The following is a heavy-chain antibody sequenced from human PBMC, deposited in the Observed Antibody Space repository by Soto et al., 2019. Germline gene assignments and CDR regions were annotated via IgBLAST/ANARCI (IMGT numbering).Heavy chain of an antibody. CDR1: VGCIISYY. J-gene: IGHJ4*02. CDR2: IYTSGST. Sequence: SETLSRTSTVSVGCIISYYWSWIRQPAGKGLEWIGRIYTSGSTNYNPSLTSRVTMSVDTSKNQFSLKLSSVTAADTAVYYCAREGIRHDFWSGSQVEHYFEYWGQGTVV. CDR3: AREGIRHDFWSGSQVEHYFEY. V-gene: IGHV4-4*07. D-gene: IGHD3-3*01.